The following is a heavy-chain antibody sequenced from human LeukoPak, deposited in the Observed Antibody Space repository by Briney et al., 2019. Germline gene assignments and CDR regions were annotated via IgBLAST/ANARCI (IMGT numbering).Heavy chain of an antibody. V-gene: IGHV3-30*03. CDR3: TRDRMVYTY. CDR1: GFTFSTYG. CDR2: ISYDGSNK. Sequence: PGGSLRLSCAASGFTFSTYGMHWVRQAPGKGLEWVAVISYDGSNKNYADSVKGRFTISRDNSRNTLDLQMNSLRAEETAVYYCTRDRMVYTYWGQGTLVTVSS. J-gene: IGHJ4*02. D-gene: IGHD3-10*01.